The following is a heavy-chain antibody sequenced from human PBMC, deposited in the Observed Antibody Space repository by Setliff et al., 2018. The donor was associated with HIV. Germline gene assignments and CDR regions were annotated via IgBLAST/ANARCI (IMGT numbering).Heavy chain of an antibody. Sequence: SETLSLTCAVSGYSISRGYYWGWIRQTPGKGLAWIGNIYNSGTNYYNPSLKSRVTISIDTSKNQFSLRLSSVTAADTAVYYCARQGEVGAPFVYWGPGTLVTVS. V-gene: IGHV4-38-2*01. J-gene: IGHJ4*02. CDR1: GYSISRGYY. D-gene: IGHD1-26*01. CDR2: IYNSGTN. CDR3: ARQGEVGAPFVY.